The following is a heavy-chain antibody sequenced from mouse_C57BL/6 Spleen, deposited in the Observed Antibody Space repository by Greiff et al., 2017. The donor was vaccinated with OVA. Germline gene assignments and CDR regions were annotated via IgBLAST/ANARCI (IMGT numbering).Heavy chain of an antibody. J-gene: IGHJ4*01. Sequence: EVKLMESGGGLVQPKGSLKLSCAASGFSFNTYAMNWVRQAPGKGLEWVARIRSKSNNYATYYADSVKDRFTISRDDSESMLYLQMNNLKTEDTAMYYCVRQGGNYVAYAMDYWGQGTSVTVSS. CDR1: GFSFNTYA. CDR2: IRSKSNNYAT. V-gene: IGHV10-1*01. D-gene: IGHD2-1*01. CDR3: VRQGGNYVAYAMDY.